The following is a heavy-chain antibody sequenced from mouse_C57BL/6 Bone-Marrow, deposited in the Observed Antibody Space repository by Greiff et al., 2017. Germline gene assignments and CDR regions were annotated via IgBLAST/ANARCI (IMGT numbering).Heavy chain of an antibody. CDR3: AITTVVPYWYFDV. D-gene: IGHD1-1*01. CDR2: IDPSDSET. CDR1: GYTFTSYW. J-gene: IGHJ1*03. Sequence: VQLQQPGAELVRPGSSVKLSCKASGYTFTSYWMHWVKQRPIQGLEWIGNIDPSDSETHYNQKFKDKATLTVDKSSSPAYMQLSSLTSEDSAVYYCAITTVVPYWYFDVWGTGTTVTVSS. V-gene: IGHV1-52*01.